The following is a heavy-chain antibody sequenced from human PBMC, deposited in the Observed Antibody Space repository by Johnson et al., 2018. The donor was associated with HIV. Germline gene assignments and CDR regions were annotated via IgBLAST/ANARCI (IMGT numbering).Heavy chain of an antibody. D-gene: IGHD3-22*01. Sequence: VQLVESGGGLVQPGRSLRLSCADSGFTFDDYAMNWVRQAPGKGLEWVSGISWNSGSIGYADSVKGRFTISRDNAKNSLYLQMNSLRAEDTAVYYCARDERDYYDSHAFDIWGQGTMVTVSS. CDR2: ISWNSGSI. J-gene: IGHJ3*02. CDR1: GFTFDDYA. CDR3: ARDERDYYDSHAFDI. V-gene: IGHV3-9*01.